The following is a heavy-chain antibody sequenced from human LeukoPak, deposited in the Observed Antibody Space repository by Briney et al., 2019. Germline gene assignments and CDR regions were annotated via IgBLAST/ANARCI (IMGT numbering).Heavy chain of an antibody. Sequence: SVNVSCTASGGTFSIYAISWVRQAPGQGLEWMGGIIPIFGTANYAQKFQGRVTITADESTSTAYMELSSLRSEDMAVYYCNAFDYWGQGTLVTVSS. CDR2: IIPIFGTA. J-gene: IGHJ4*02. V-gene: IGHV1-69*13. CDR1: GGTFSIYA. CDR3: NAFDY.